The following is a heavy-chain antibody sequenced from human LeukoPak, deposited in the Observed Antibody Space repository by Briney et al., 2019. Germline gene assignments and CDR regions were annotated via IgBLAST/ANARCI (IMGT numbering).Heavy chain of an antibody. CDR1: GGSISSSFYY. D-gene: IGHD1-26*01. CDR2: IYHSGST. CDR3: VRRTSGSYSDY. Sequence: ETLSLTCTVSGGSISSSFYYWGWIRQPPGKGLEWIGSIYHSGSTYYNPSLKSRVTISVDTSRNQFSLNLSSVTAADTAVYYCVRRTSGSYSDYWGQGTLVTVSS. V-gene: IGHV4-39*01. J-gene: IGHJ4*02.